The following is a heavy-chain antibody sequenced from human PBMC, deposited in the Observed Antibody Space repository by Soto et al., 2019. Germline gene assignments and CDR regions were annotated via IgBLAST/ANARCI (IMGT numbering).Heavy chain of an antibody. CDR3: ARAEFKGGRYCSGGSCYSSSTSVLDV. V-gene: IGHV3-21*01. D-gene: IGHD2-15*01. J-gene: IGHJ6*04. Sequence: PGGSLRLSCAASGFTFSSYSMNWVRQAPGKGLEWVSSISSSSSYIYYADSVKGRFTISRDNAKNSLYLQMNSLRAEDTAVYYCARAEFKGGRYCSGGSCYSSSTSVLDVWGKGTTVTVSS. CDR2: ISSSSSYI. CDR1: GFTFSSYS.